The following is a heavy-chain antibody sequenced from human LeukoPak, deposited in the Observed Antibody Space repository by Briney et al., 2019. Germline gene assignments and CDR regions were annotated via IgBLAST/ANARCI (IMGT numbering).Heavy chain of an antibody. D-gene: IGHD3-3*01. J-gene: IGHJ3*02. CDR1: GGSISSYY. CDR2: IYYSGST. Sequence: PSETLSLTCTVSGGSISSYYWSWIRQPPGKGLEWIGYIYYSGSTNYNPSLKSRVTISVDTSKNQFSLKLSSVTAADTAVYYCARLRFLEWLSRAPHAFDIWGQGTMVTVSS. V-gene: IGHV4-59*01. CDR3: ARLRFLEWLSRAPHAFDI.